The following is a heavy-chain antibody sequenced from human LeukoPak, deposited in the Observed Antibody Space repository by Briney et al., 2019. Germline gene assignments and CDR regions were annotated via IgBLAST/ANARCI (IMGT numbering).Heavy chain of an antibody. J-gene: IGHJ4*02. V-gene: IGHV3-23*01. Sequence: PGGSLRLSCAASGFPFTFAMSWVRQAPGKGLEWVSSISGSGGDTYYADSVKGQFIISRDNSKNTLYLQMNSLRAEDTAIYYCAKQSTARSLGEGGRGTLVTVSS. D-gene: IGHD6-6*01. CDR2: ISGSGGDT. CDR1: GFPFTFA. CDR3: AKQSTARSLGE.